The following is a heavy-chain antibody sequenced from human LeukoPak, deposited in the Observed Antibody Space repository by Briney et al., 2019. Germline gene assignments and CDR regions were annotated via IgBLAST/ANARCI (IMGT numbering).Heavy chain of an antibody. Sequence: PGGSLRLSCAAAGFTLSRYWMHWVRQAPGKGLVWVSRINSGGSITTYADSVKGRFTISRDNAKNTLYLQMNSLRVEDTAVYYCVRVDYDGSGYYYIDYWGQGTVVTVAS. V-gene: IGHV3-74*01. CDR3: VRVDYDGSGYYYIDY. CDR2: INSGGSIT. D-gene: IGHD3-22*01. CDR1: GFTLSRYW. J-gene: IGHJ4*02.